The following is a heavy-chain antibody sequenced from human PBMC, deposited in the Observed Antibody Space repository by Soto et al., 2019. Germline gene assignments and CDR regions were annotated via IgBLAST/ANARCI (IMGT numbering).Heavy chain of an antibody. V-gene: IGHV3-11*01. CDR3: ARDRRWERPCDC. J-gene: IGHJ4*02. CDR2: ISSSGSAI. CDR1: GFTFSDYY. Sequence: QVQLVESGGGLVKPAGSLRLSCAASGFTFSDYYMCWIRQAPGKGLEWVSYISSSGSAIYYADSVKGRFTISRDNAKNSLYLQMDSMRAEDTSVYYCARDRRWERPCDCWGQGTLVTVSS. D-gene: IGHD1-26*01.